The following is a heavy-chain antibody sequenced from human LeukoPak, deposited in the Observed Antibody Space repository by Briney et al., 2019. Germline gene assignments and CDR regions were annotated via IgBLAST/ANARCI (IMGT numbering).Heavy chain of an antibody. CDR3: ARRCSGDSGHWLDH. J-gene: IGHJ5*02. Sequence: NPSETLSLTCTVSGGSISGYYWTWIRQPAGKGLEWIGRINTSGSTNYNPSLKSRVTMSVDTSKNQFSLNLSSVTAADTAVYYCARRCSGDSGHWLDHWGQGILVTVSS. CDR2: INTSGST. D-gene: IGHD6-19*01. V-gene: IGHV4-4*07. CDR1: GGSISGYY.